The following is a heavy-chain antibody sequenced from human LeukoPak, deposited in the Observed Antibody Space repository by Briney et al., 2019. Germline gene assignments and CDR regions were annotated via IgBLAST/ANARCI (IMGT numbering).Heavy chain of an antibody. V-gene: IGHV3-48*01. Sequence: GGPLRLSCAASGYTFTSYSMNWVRQAPGKGLEWVSYISDYSNTIYYADSVKGRFTISRDNANNSLYLQMNSLRAEDTAVYYCARDCGSTSCYDTPDFDYWGQGTLVTVSS. D-gene: IGHD2-2*01. J-gene: IGHJ4*02. CDR1: GYTFTSYS. CDR2: ISDYSNTI. CDR3: ARDCGSTSCYDTPDFDY.